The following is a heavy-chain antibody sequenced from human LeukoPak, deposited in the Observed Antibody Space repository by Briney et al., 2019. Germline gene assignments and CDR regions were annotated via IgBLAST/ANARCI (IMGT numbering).Heavy chain of an antibody. CDR1: GGSISSYY. Sequence: PSETLSLTCTVSGGSISSYYWSWIRQPAGKGLEWIWRIYTSGSTNYNPSLKSRVTMSVDTSKNQFSLKLSSVTAADTAVYYCARDHSYGDSTVGLYYYYYYMDVWGKGTTVTVSS. CDR2: IYTSGST. V-gene: IGHV4-4*07. D-gene: IGHD4-17*01. J-gene: IGHJ6*03. CDR3: ARDHSYGDSTVGLYYYYYYMDV.